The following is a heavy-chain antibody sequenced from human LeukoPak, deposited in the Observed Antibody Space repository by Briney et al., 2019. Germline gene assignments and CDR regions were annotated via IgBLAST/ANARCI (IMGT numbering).Heavy chain of an antibody. D-gene: IGHD4-17*01. CDR3: ARDADYGDSFDY. J-gene: IGHJ4*02. CDR2: ISSSSSYI. Sequence: GETLRLSCAASGFTFSSYSWNWVRQAPGKGLEWVPSISSSSSYIYYADSVKGRFTISRDNAKNSLYLQMNSLRAEDTAVYYCARDADYGDSFDYWGQGTLVTVSS. CDR1: GFTFSSYS. V-gene: IGHV3-21*01.